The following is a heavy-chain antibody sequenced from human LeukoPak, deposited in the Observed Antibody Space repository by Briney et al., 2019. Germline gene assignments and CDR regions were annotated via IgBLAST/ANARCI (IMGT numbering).Heavy chain of an antibody. J-gene: IGHJ5*02. Sequence: SETLSLTCAVYGGSFSGYSWSWIRQPPRKGLEWIGEINHSGSTNYNPSLTSRVTISVDTSKNQFSLKLSSVTAADTAVYYCAREPLRVPAAIGGRFDPWGQGTLVTVSS. CDR2: INHSGST. D-gene: IGHD2-2*02. CDR3: AREPLRVPAAIGGRFDP. V-gene: IGHV4-34*01. CDR1: GGSFSGYS.